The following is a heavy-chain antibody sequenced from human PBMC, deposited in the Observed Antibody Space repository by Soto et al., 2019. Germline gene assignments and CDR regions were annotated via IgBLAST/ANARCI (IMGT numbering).Heavy chain of an antibody. CDR3: ARDVGYGLIDY. Sequence: ETLSLTCTVSGGSISSYYWSWIRQPPGKGLEWIGYIYYSGSTNYNPSLKSRVTIPVDTSKNQFYLRLSSVAAADTAFYYCARDVGYGLIDYWGQGTLVTVSS. J-gene: IGHJ4*02. CDR1: GGSISSYY. D-gene: IGHD5-18*01. V-gene: IGHV4-59*01. CDR2: IYYSGST.